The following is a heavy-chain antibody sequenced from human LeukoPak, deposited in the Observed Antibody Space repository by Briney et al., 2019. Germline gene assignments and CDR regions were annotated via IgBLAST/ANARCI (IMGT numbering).Heavy chain of an antibody. CDR1: GFTFSSYW. CDR2: INSDGSST. J-gene: IGHJ3*02. V-gene: IGHV3-74*01. CDR3: ATLSGSLGYYAFDI. D-gene: IGHD1-26*01. Sequence: PGGSLRLSCAASGFTFSSYWMHWVRQAPGKGLVWVSRINSDGSSTSYADSVKGRFTISRDNAKNTLYLQMNSLRAEDTAVYYCATLSGSLGYYAFDIWGQGTLVTVSS.